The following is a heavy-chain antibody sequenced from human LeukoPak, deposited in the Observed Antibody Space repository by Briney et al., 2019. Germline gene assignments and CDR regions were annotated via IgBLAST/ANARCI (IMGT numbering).Heavy chain of an antibody. J-gene: IGHJ3*02. Sequence: PGGSLRLSCAASGFTVSSNYMSWVRQAPGKGLEWVSVIYSGGNTYYADSVKGRFTISRDNAKNSLYLQMNSLRAEDTAVYYCARGSFYSSSWYGAFDIWGQGTMVTVSS. D-gene: IGHD6-13*01. V-gene: IGHV3-53*01. CDR1: GFTVSSNY. CDR3: ARGSFYSSSWYGAFDI. CDR2: IYSGGNT.